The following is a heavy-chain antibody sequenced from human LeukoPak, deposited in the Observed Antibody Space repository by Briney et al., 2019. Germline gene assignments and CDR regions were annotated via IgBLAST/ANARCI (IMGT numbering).Heavy chain of an antibody. V-gene: IGHV3-53*04. CDR3: ARASGWYVGGFDY. D-gene: IGHD6-19*01. CDR2: IYSDGST. J-gene: IGHJ4*02. CDR1: GFSVSSNY. Sequence: GGSLRLSCAASGFSVSSNYMSWVRQAPGKGLEWVSVIYSDGSTYYADSVKGRFTISRHNSKNTLYLQMNSLRAEDTAVYYCARASGWYVGGFDYWGQGTLVTVSS.